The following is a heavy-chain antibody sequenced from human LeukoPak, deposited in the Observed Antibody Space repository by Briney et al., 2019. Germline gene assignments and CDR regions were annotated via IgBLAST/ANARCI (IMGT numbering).Heavy chain of an antibody. CDR2: IYYSGST. Sequence: SETLSLTCAVYGGSFSGYYWSWIRQPPGKGLEWIGYIYYSGSTNYNPSPKSRVTTSVDTSKNQFSLKLSSVTAADTAVYYCARVYYSSSYDYWYFDLWGRGTLVTDSS. CDR1: GGSFSGYY. J-gene: IGHJ2*01. V-gene: IGHV4-59*01. D-gene: IGHD6-13*01. CDR3: ARVYYSSSYDYWYFDL.